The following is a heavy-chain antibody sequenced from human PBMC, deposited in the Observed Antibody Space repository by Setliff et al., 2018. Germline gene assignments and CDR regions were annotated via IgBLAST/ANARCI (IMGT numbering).Heavy chain of an antibody. CDR1: GFTFSSYG. Sequence: GGSLRLSCAASGFTFSSYGMHWVRQAPGKGLEWVAFIRYDGSNKYYADSVKGRFTISRDNSKNTLYLQMNSLRAEETAVYYCAKDRSDTYYYDSSGYHDYWGQGTLVTAPQ. CDR3: AKDRSDTYYYDSSGYHDY. D-gene: IGHD3-22*01. V-gene: IGHV3-30*02. CDR2: IRYDGSNK. J-gene: IGHJ4*02.